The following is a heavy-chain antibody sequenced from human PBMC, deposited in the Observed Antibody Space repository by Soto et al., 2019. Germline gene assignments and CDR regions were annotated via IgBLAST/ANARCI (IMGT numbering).Heavy chain of an antibody. V-gene: IGHV1-58*01. D-gene: IGHD3-22*01. CDR3: AAISSGYYRVFDY. CDR1: GATFTSST. CDR2: ILVGSGQT. J-gene: IGHJ4*02. Sequence: ASVKVSCKASGATFTSSTVNWVRQARGQPPEWIGWILVGSGQTNSAQKFQGRVAITRDMSTYTAYLELNSLRSDDSAVYYCAAISSGYYRVFDYWGQGTPVTVSS.